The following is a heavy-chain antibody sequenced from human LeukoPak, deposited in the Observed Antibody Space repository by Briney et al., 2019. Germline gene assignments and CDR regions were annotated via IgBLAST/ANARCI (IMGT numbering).Heavy chain of an antibody. CDR1: GGIFSSYA. CDR3: VRDLGVDTSMIFFDY. D-gene: IGHD5-18*01. V-gene: IGHV1-69*04. J-gene: IGHJ4*02. Sequence: SVKVSCKASGGIFSSYAISWVRQAPGQGLEWMGRIIPILGIANYAQKFQGRVTITADKSTSTAYMELRSLKSDDTAVFYCVRDLGVDTSMIFFDYWGQGTRVTVSS. CDR2: IIPILGIA.